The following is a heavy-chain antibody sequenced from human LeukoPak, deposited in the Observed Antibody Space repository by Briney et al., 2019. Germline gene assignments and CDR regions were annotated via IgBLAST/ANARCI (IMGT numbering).Heavy chain of an antibody. Sequence: GGSLRLSCAVSGFTLSTYAMTWVCQAPGKGLEWVSSIVGSSGNTYYADSVKGRFTISGDNSKNTLYLQMNSLRAEDTAVYYCAKDRARGGATDFGYWGQGTLVTVSS. J-gene: IGHJ4*02. CDR1: GFTLSTYA. D-gene: IGHD3-16*01. CDR3: AKDRARGGATDFGY. V-gene: IGHV3-23*01. CDR2: IVGSSGNT.